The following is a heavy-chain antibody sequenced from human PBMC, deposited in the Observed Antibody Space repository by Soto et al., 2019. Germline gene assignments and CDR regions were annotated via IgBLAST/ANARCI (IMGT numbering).Heavy chain of an antibody. Sequence: QVQLVQSGAEVKKPGASVKVSCTASGYTFTSYAIHWVRQAPGQRLEWMGWVNAGNGNTKYSQKLQGRVTITRDTSASTAYMELSSLRSEDAAVYYCGRDVGYYWNQMDYWGQGSGVTATS. CDR3: GRDVGYYWNQMDY. J-gene: IGHJ4*02. V-gene: IGHV1-3*01. CDR1: GYTFTSYA. CDR2: VNAGNGNT. D-gene: IGHD1-20*01.